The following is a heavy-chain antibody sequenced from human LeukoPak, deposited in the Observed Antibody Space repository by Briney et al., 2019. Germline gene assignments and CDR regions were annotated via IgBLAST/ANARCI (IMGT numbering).Heavy chain of an antibody. CDR1: GFTFSSYW. D-gene: IGHD3-10*02. J-gene: IGHJ4*02. Sequence: GGSLRLSCAASGFTFSSYWMSWVRQAPGKGLEWVAVISYDGSNKYYADSVKGRFTISRDNSKNTLYLQMNSLRAEDTAVYYCAKDRVGITMSCFDYWGQGTLVTVSS. V-gene: IGHV3-30*18. CDR2: ISYDGSNK. CDR3: AKDRVGITMSCFDY.